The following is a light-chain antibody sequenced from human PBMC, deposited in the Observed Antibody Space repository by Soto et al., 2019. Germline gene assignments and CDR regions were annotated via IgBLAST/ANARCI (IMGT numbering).Light chain of an antibody. CDR3: QTWGTGIQV. J-gene: IGLJ1*01. CDR1: SGHSSYA. Sequence: VLTQSPSASASLGASVKLTCTLSSGHSSYAIAWHQQQPEKGPRYLMKLTSDGSHYKGGGIPDRFSGSSSGAERYLTISSLQSEDEADYYCQTWGTGIQVFGTGTKVTVL. CDR2: LTSDGSH. V-gene: IGLV4-69*01.